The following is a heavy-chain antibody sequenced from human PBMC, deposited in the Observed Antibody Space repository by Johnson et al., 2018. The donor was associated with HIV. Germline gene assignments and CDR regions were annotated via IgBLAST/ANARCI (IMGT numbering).Heavy chain of an antibody. Sequence: QMPLVESGGGVVQPGRSLRLSCAVSGFTFRSYGVHWVRQAPGKGLEWVAVISYDGSNKYYADSVKGRFTISRDNSKNTLYLQMNSLRAEDTAVYYCAAGDSHGGAFDIWGQGTMVTVSS. J-gene: IGHJ3*02. V-gene: IGHV3-30*03. CDR2: ISYDGSNK. D-gene: IGHD2-21*02. CDR3: AAGDSHGGAFDI. CDR1: GFTFRSYG.